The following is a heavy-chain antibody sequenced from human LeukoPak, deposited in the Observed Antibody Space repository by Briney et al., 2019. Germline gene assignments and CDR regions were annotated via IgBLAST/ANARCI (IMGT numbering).Heavy chain of an antibody. J-gene: IGHJ4*02. CDR3: AREIAAAGTPSGFDY. D-gene: IGHD6-13*01. Sequence: SVKVSCKASGYTFTSYGISWVRQAPGQGLEWMGGIIPIFGTANYAQKFQGRVTITADESTSTAYMELSSLRSEDTAVYYCAREIAAAGTPSGFDYWGQGTLVTVSS. CDR1: GYTFTSYG. V-gene: IGHV1-69*13. CDR2: IIPIFGTA.